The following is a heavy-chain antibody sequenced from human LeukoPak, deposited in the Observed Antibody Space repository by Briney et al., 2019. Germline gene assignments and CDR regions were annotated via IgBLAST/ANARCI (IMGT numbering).Heavy chain of an antibody. J-gene: IGHJ4*02. Sequence: SQTLSLTCAISGDSVSSNSAAWNWIRPSPPRGLEWLGRTYYRSKWYNDYAVSVKSRITINPDTSKNQFSLQLNSVTPEDTAVYYCARGGYSSGWYWIPFDYWGQGTLVTVSS. CDR1: GDSVSSNSAA. CDR2: TYYRSKWYN. D-gene: IGHD6-19*01. CDR3: ARGGYSSGWYWIPFDY. V-gene: IGHV6-1*01.